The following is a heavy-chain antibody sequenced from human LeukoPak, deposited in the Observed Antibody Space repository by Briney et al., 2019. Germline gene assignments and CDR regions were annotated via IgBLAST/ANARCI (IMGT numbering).Heavy chain of an antibody. CDR2: IFQGGGEI. CDR3: ARGGYYGSGSYYGDAFDI. J-gene: IGHJ3*02. CDR1: GFTFSTFA. Sequence: GGSLRLSCAASGFTFSTFAMIWVRQPPGKGLEWVSSIFQGGGEIHYADSVRGRFTISRDNSKSTLFLQMNSLRAEDTAVYYCARGGYYGSGSYYGDAFDIWGQGTMVTVSS. D-gene: IGHD3-10*01. V-gene: IGHV3-23*01.